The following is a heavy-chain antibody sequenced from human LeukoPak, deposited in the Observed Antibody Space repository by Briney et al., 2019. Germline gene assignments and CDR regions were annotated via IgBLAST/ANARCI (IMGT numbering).Heavy chain of an antibody. CDR2: ISASGTPT. Sequence: PGGSLRLSCAASGFSSSSYEMNWVRQAPGKGLEWISYISASGTPTHYADSVEGRFTISRDNAKNSLYLQMNSLRAEDTAVYYCARGSYDSYAFDIWGQGTMVTVSS. D-gene: IGHD3-22*01. CDR3: ARGSYDSYAFDI. J-gene: IGHJ3*02. V-gene: IGHV3-48*03. CDR1: GFSSSSYE.